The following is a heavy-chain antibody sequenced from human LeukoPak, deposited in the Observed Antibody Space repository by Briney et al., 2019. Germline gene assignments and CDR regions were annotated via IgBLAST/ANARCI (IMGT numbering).Heavy chain of an antibody. CDR3: ARGGREQIRYYFDN. V-gene: IGHV3-64*01. CDR2: ISSNGGNT. CDR1: GFTFSSYA. J-gene: IGHJ4*02. D-gene: IGHD1-26*01. Sequence: PWGSLRLPCAASGFTFSSYAMHWVRQVPGKGLEYVSTISSNGGNTYYANSVKGRFTISRDNSKNTLYLQMGSLRAEDMAVYYCARGGREQIRYYFDNWGQGTLVTVSS.